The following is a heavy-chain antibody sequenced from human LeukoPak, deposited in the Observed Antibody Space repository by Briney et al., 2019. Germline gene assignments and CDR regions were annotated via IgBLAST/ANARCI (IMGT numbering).Heavy chain of an antibody. V-gene: IGHV1-2*02. CDR3: ARVLRYFDWLSPPYYFDY. CDR1: GYTFTGYY. CDR2: INPNSGGT. Sequence: ASVKASCKASGYTFTGYYMHWVRQAPGQGLEWMGWINPNSGGTNYAQKFQGRVTMTRDTSISTAYMELSRLRSDDTAVYYCARVLRYFDWLSPPYYFDYWGQGTLVTVSS. D-gene: IGHD3-9*01. J-gene: IGHJ4*02.